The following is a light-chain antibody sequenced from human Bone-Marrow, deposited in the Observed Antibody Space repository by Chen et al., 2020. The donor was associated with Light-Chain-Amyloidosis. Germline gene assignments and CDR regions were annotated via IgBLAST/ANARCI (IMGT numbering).Light chain of an antibody. CDR3: QSADSSGTYEVI. V-gene: IGLV3-25*03. CDR2: RET. J-gene: IGLJ2*01. Sequence: SYELTQPPSVSVAPGQTARITCAGDDLPTKFAYWYQQKPGQAPVMVIHRETERPSGISGRFSGSSSGTTATLTISVVQAEDEADYHCQSADSSGTYEVIFGGGTKLTVL. CDR1: DLPTKF.